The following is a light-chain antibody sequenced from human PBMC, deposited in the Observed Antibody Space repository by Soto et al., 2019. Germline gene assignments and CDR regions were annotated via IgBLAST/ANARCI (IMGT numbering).Light chain of an antibody. CDR3: QQRSNWPYT. CDR2: DAS. CDR1: QSVSSY. J-gene: IGKJ2*01. V-gene: IGKV3-11*01. Sequence: EIVLTQSPATLSLSPGERATLSCRASQSVSSYLAWYQQKPGQAPRLLIYDASNRATGIPARFSGSGSGTDFTLTISSQEPEDFAVYYCQQRSNWPYTFGQGTRVDIK.